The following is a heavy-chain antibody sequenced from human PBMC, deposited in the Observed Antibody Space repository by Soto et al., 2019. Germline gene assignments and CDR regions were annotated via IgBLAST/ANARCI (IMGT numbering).Heavy chain of an antibody. V-gene: IGHV4-30-4*01. Sequence: PSETLSLTCTVSGGSISSGDFYWSWIRQPPGKGLELIGNIYYSGSTYYNPSLRSRAIMSVDTSQNQFSLKLSSVTAADTAVYYCARGPYYDYVWGSYRPPFSFDYWGQGTLVTVSS. CDR3: ARGPYYDYVWGSYRPPFSFDY. CDR2: IYYSGST. CDR1: GGSISSGDFY. J-gene: IGHJ4*02. D-gene: IGHD3-16*02.